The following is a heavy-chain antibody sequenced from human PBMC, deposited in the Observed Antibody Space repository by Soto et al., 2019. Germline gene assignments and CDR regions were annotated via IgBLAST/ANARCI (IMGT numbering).Heavy chain of an antibody. CDR1: GFTFSSYS. V-gene: IGHV3-48*01. D-gene: IGHD2-8*01. J-gene: IGHJ5*02. Sequence: GALRLSCAASGFTFSSYSMNWVRQAPGKGLEWVSYISSSSSTIYYADSVKGRFTISRDNAKNTLYLQMNSLRAEDTAVYYCAKEPPVLMVYAKGPRGRWFDPWGQGTLVTVS. CDR3: AKEPPVLMVYAKGPRGRWFDP. CDR2: ISSSSSTI.